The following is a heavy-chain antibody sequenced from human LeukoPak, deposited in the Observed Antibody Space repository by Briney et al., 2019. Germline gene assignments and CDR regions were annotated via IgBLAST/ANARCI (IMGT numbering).Heavy chain of an antibody. CDR3: AVSVAGYMYY. CDR1: GFTFSSYW. V-gene: IGHV3-7*03. Sequence: GGSLRLSCAASGFTFSSYWMSWVRQAPGKGLEWVANIKQDGSEKYYVDSVKGRFTISRDNAKNSLYLQMNSLRAEDMALYYCAVSVAGYMYYWGQGTLVTVSS. CDR2: IKQDGSEK. D-gene: IGHD6-19*01. J-gene: IGHJ4*02.